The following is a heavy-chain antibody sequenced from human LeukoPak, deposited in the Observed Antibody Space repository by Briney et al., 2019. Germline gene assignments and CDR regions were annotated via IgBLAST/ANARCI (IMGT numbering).Heavy chain of an antibody. Sequence: ASVNVSCKASGYIFTNYFIHWVRQAPGQGLEWVGLINPGGGSGTYSQRFQGRVTMTADPSTTTVYTELSSLKSEETAVYYCARDQSSRWTTPERYFQHRGQGTLVTVSS. CDR3: ARDQSSRWTTPERYFQH. CDR2: INPGGGSG. D-gene: IGHD2-2*01. CDR1: GYIFTNYF. V-gene: IGHV1-46*01. J-gene: IGHJ1*01.